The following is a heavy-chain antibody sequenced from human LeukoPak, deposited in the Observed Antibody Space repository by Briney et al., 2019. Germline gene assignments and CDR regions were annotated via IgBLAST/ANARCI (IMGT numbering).Heavy chain of an antibody. CDR3: ARHNRYSYGADY. CDR2: IKYDASST. CDR1: GFTFSSHW. J-gene: IGHJ4*02. V-gene: IGHV3-74*01. Sequence: GGSLRLSCADSGFTFSSHWMHWVRQAPGKGLVWVSRIKYDASSTSYADSVKGRFTISRDNAKNSLYLQMNSLRAEDTALYYCARHNRYSYGADYWGQGTLVTVSS. D-gene: IGHD5-18*01.